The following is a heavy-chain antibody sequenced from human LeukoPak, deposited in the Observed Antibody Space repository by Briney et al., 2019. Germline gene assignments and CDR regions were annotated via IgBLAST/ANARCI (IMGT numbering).Heavy chain of an antibody. Sequence: SQTLSFTCTVSGGSISSRAYYCSWIRQHPGKGPEWIGYIYYSGSTYYNPSLKSRVIISLNTSKTQFSLKLSSVTAADTAVYYCARADGTIYYFDSWGQGTVVTVSS. CDR1: GGSISSRAYY. V-gene: IGHV4-31*03. J-gene: IGHJ4*02. CDR2: IYYSGST. CDR3: ARADGTIYYFDS. D-gene: IGHD5-24*01.